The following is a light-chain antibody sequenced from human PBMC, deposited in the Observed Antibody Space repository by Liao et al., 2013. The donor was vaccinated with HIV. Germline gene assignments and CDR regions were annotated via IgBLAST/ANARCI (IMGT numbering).Light chain of an antibody. CDR2: YDS. J-gene: IGLJ2*01. V-gene: IGLV3-21*01. CDR3: QGWDSDTVV. Sequence: SHVLTQPPSLSVAPGKTARITCGGNNFGSKSVHWYQQKPGQAPVLVIYYDSDRPSGIPERFSGSNSENTATLTISGTQAMDEADYYCQGWDSDTVVFGGGTKLTVL. CDR1: NFGSKS.